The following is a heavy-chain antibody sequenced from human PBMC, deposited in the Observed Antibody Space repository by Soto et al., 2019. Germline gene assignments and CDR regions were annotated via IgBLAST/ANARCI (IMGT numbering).Heavy chain of an antibody. CDR1: GGTFSSYA. D-gene: IGHD1-1*01. CDR3: ARDWNDEPWLDS. Sequence: QVQLVQSGAEVKKPGSSVKVSCKASGGTFSSYAISWVRQAPGQGLEWMGGIIPIFGTANYAQKCQGRVTTPADESTSTAYVELSSLRADDTAGYFCARDWNDEPWLDSWGHGTLVTVSS. CDR2: IIPIFGTA. V-gene: IGHV1-69*01. J-gene: IGHJ5*01.